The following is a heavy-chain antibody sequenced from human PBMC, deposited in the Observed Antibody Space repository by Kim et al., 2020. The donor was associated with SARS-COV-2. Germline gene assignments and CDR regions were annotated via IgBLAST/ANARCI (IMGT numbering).Heavy chain of an antibody. CDR1: GGSFNGYS. J-gene: IGHJ4*02. V-gene: IGHV4-34*01. CDR2: INHSGST. Sequence: SETLSLTCAVYGGSFNGYSWNWIRQPPGKGLEWIGGINHSGSTNYNPSFNSRVTISVDRSKNQFSRKVTSVTAADTAVYYCARAPHCGLSTCYETAFWGQGTLVAVSS. D-gene: IGHD2-21*01. CDR3: ARAPHCGLSTCYETAF.